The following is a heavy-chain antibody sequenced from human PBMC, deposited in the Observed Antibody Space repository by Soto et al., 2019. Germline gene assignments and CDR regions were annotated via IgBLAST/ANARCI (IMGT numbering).Heavy chain of an antibody. J-gene: IGHJ4*02. V-gene: IGHV3-23*01. Sequence: PGWSLRLSCSASVFTFSSYAMSWFRQAPGKGLEWVSAISGSGGSTYYADSVKGRFTISRDNSKNTLYLQMNSLRAEDTAVYYCAKDFAYSYGPDYWGQGTLVTVSS. D-gene: IGHD5-18*01. CDR1: VFTFSSYA. CDR3: AKDFAYSYGPDY. CDR2: ISGSGGST.